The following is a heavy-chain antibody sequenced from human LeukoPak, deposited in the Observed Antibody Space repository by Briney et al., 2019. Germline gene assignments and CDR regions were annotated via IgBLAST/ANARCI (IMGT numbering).Heavy chain of an antibody. CDR3: VTSAVGSGWFANYYYYYGMDV. Sequence: ASVKVSCKSSGYIFTSYDINWVRQATGQGLAWMGWMNPNSGNTGYAQKFQGRVTMTRNTSISTAYMELSSLRSEDTAVYYCVTSAVGSGWFANYYYYYGMDVWGQGTTVTVSS. CDR1: GYIFTSYD. V-gene: IGHV1-8*01. CDR2: MNPNSGNT. J-gene: IGHJ6*02. D-gene: IGHD6-19*01.